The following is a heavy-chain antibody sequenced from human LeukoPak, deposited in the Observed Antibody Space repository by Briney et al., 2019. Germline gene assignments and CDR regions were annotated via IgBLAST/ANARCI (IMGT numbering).Heavy chain of an antibody. CDR1: GFTLSRYA. CDR2: ITINCGST. V-gene: IGHV3-64D*06. J-gene: IGHJ2*01. D-gene: IGHD2-15*01. Sequence: GGSLRLSCSASGFTLSRYAMQWVGQAPGKGGEDVSGITINCGSTYYSDSVKVRFTISRDNSTNTLYPQMSSLRAAAKAVYYCVKGYCSGDSCYLYFDLWGRGTPVTVSS. CDR3: VKGYCSGDSCYLYFDL.